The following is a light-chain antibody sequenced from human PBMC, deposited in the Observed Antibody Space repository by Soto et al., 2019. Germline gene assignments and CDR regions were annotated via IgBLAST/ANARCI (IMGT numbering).Light chain of an antibody. V-gene: IGKV1-5*01. CDR3: QQYHTYWT. Sequence: DIQIAQSPSTLSASVGDRVTITCRASQSVNKWLVWYQQKPGMAPKVLIFDASSLQSGVPSRLSGSGSGTEFTLTISSLQPDDFATYFCQQYHTYWTFGQGTKVDIK. CDR1: QSVNKW. CDR2: DAS. J-gene: IGKJ1*01.